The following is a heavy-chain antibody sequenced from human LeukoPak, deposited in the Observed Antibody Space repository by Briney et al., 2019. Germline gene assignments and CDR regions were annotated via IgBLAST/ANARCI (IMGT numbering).Heavy chain of an antibody. V-gene: IGHV1-69*01. J-gene: IGHJ3*02. CDR1: GGTFSSYA. CDR3: ARDRVVVVPAAHYGAFDI. CDR2: IIPIFGTA. Sequence: ASVKVSCKAFGGTFSSYAISWVRQAPGQGLEWMGGIIPIFGTANYAQKFQGRVTITADESTSTAYMELSSLRSEDTAVYYCARDRVVVVPAAHYGAFDIWGQGTMVTVSS. D-gene: IGHD2-2*01.